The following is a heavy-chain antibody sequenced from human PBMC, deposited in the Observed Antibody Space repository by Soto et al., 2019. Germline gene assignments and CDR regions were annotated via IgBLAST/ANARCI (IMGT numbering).Heavy chain of an antibody. J-gene: IGHJ6*02. D-gene: IGHD6-6*01. CDR3: ARVEQLVDYGMDV. CDR2: IYYSGST. CDR1: GGSISSYY. V-gene: IGHV4-59*01. Sequence: SETLSLTCTVSGGSISSYYWSWIRQPPGKGLEWIGYIYYSGSTNYNPSLKSRVTISVDTSKNQFSLKLSSVTAADAAVYYCARVEQLVDYGMDVWGQGTTVTVSS.